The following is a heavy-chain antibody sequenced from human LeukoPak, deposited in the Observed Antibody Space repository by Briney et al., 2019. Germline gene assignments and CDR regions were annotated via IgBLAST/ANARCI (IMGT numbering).Heavy chain of an antibody. CDR3: AKYVWGSYPTFEDY. D-gene: IGHD3-16*02. Sequence: SETLSLTXTVSGGSISSYYWSWIRQPAGKGLEWIGRIYTSGSTNYNPSLKSRVTMSVDTSKDQFSLKLSSVTAADTAVYYCAKYVWGSYPTFEDYWGQGTLVTVSS. CDR1: GGSISSYY. V-gene: IGHV4-4*07. CDR2: IYTSGST. J-gene: IGHJ4*02.